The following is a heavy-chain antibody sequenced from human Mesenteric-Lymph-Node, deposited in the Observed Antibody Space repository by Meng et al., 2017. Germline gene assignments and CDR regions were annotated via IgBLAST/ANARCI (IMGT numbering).Heavy chain of an antibody. V-gene: IGHV4-4*03. Sequence: LRVTRPDQVDPPGTVSLTLAFSASSTSSGSWWSWARPPPGRGLGWIGYIYHSGSTNYNPSLKSRVTISVDKSKDQFSLKLSSVTAADTAVYYCASGRKYCSSTSCYGQFDYWGQGTLVTVSS. D-gene: IGHD2-2*01. CDR1: ASSTSSGSW. CDR2: IYHSGST. J-gene: IGHJ4*02. CDR3: ASGRKYCSSTSCYGQFDY.